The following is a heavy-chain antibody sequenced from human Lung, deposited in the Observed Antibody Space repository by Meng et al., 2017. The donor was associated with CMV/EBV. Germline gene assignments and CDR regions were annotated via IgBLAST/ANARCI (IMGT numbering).Heavy chain of an antibody. Sequence: ASXXVSXKSSGYTFTGYYMHWVRQAPGQGLEWMGWINPNNGGTNYAQKFQGRVTMTRDTSISTAYMGLSRLTSDDTAVYYCAKTLSDRWDEGFDYLGRGTXVTVSS. CDR1: GYTFTGYY. J-gene: IGHJ4*02. CDR3: AKTLSDRWDEGFDY. CDR2: INPNNGGT. D-gene: IGHD1-26*01. V-gene: IGHV1-2*02.